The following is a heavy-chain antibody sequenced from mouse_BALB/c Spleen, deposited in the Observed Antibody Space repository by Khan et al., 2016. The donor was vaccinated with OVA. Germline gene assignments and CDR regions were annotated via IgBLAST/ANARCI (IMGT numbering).Heavy chain of an antibody. Sequence: VQLQESGAALAKPGASVKMSCKASGYTFSTYWMHWVKQRPGQGLEWIGYINPTSGYTDYNEKFKDKATLSADKSSSTAYMQLSRLTSEDSSFYYCRRDRIDYWGQGTTLTVSS. CDR1: GYTFSTYW. CDR3: RRDRIDY. CDR2: INPTSGYT. J-gene: IGHJ2*01. V-gene: IGHV1-7*01.